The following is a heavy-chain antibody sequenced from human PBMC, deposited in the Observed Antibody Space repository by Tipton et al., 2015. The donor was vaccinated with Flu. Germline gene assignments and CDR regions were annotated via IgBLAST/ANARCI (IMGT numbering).Heavy chain of an antibody. CDR2: LNWNGGNS. CDR1: GFAFDDYA. CDR3: AKNNGPRSYKYGLDV. Sequence: SLRLSCAASGFAFDDYAMSWVRQAPGKGLEWVSGLNWNGGNSGYADSVKGRFTISRDNAKNSLYLQMNSLRIEDTAFYYCAKNNGPRSYKYGLDVWGQGTTVTV. J-gene: IGHJ6*02. D-gene: IGHD2/OR15-2a*01. V-gene: IGHV3-20*04.